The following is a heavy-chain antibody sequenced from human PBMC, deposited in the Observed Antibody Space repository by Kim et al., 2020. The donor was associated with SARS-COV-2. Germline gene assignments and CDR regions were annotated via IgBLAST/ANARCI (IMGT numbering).Heavy chain of an antibody. CDR3: AREVAAVARFLGSGNDAFDI. J-gene: IGHJ3*02. D-gene: IGHD6-19*01. Sequence: RVTISVDTSKNQFSLKLSSVTAADTAVYYCAREVAAVARFLGSGNDAFDIWGQGTMVTVSS. V-gene: IGHV4-59*01.